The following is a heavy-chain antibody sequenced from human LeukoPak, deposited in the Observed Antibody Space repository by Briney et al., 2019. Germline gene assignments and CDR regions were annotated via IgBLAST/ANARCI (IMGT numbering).Heavy chain of an antibody. J-gene: IGHJ3*02. Sequence: ASVKVSCKASGYTFASYYMHWVRQAPGQGLKWMGIINPSGGSTSYAQKFQGRVTMTKDTSTSTVYMELSSLRSEDTAVYYCARDPRVGATLLNQAFDIWGQGTMVTVSS. V-gene: IGHV1-46*01. CDR3: ARDPRVGATLLNQAFDI. CDR2: INPSGGST. CDR1: GYTFASYY. D-gene: IGHD1-26*01.